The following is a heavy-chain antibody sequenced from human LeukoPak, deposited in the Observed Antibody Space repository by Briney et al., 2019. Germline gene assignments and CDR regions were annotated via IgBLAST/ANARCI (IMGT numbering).Heavy chain of an antibody. J-gene: IGHJ5*02. D-gene: IGHD3-22*01. CDR2: IIPIFGTA. CDR1: GGTFSNYG. CDR3: ARGRALYHYDSSGSLNWFDP. V-gene: IGHV1-69*05. Sequence: ASVKVSCKASGGTFSNYGINWVRQAPGQGLEWMGGIIPIFGTANYAQKFQGRVTITTDESTSTAYMELSSLRSEDTAVYYCARGRALYHYDSSGSLNWFDPWGQGTLVTVSS.